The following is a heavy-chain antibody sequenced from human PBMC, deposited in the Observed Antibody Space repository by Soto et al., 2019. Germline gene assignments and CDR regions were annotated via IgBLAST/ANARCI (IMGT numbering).Heavy chain of an antibody. V-gene: IGHV3-7*01. Sequence: PGGSLRLSCAASGFTFSGYWMSWVRQAPGKGLEWVANIKQDGSEKYYVDSVKGRFTISRDNAKHSLSLQMNSLRAEDTAVYYCARDYGSGNYYYYYGMDVWGQGTTVTGSS. D-gene: IGHD3-10*01. CDR1: GFTFSGYW. J-gene: IGHJ6*02. CDR2: IKQDGSEK. CDR3: ARDYGSGNYYYYYGMDV.